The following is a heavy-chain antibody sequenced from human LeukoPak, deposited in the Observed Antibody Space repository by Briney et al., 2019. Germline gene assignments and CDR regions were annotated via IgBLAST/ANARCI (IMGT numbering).Heavy chain of an antibody. Sequence: PSETLSLTCAVYGGSFSGYYWSWIRQPPGKGLEWIGEINHSGSTNYNPSLKSRVTISVDTSKNQFSLKLSSVTAADTAVYYCARLERITMVRTKFDYWGQGTLVTVSS. CDR3: ARLERITMVRTKFDY. V-gene: IGHV4-34*01. CDR2: INHSGST. D-gene: IGHD3-10*01. J-gene: IGHJ4*02. CDR1: GGSFSGYY.